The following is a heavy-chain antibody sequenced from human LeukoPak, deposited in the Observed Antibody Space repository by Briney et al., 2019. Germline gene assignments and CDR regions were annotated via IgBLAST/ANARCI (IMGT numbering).Heavy chain of an antibody. CDR1: GGSISSHY. D-gene: IGHD2-2*01. CDR2: IYYSGST. Sequence: PSETLSLTCTVSGGSISSHYWSWIRQPPGKGLEWIGYIYYSGSTNYNPSLKSRVTISVDTSKNQFSLKLSSVTAADTAVYYCARESCSSTSCYYNWFDPWGQGTLVTVSS. J-gene: IGHJ5*02. V-gene: IGHV4-59*11. CDR3: ARESCSSTSCYYNWFDP.